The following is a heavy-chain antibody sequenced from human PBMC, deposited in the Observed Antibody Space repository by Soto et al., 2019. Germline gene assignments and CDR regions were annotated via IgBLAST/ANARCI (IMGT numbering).Heavy chain of an antibody. Sequence: QVQLVQSGAEVKKPGSSVKVSCKASGGTFGSYAISWVRQAPGQGLEWMGGIIPIPGTANYAQKFQGRVTIAADESTSTAYMELCSLRSEDTAVDYCARSQGSSTSLEIYYYYYYGMDDWGQGTTVTVSS. V-gene: IGHV1-69*01. CDR2: IIPIPGTA. CDR1: GGTFGSYA. CDR3: ARSQGSSTSLEIYYYYYYGMDD. D-gene: IGHD2-2*01. J-gene: IGHJ6*02.